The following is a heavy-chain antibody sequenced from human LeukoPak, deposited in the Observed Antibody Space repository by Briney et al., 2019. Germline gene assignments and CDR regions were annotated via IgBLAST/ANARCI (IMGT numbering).Heavy chain of an antibody. CDR1: GGSISTYY. CDR3: AREGSMTSRPFVSIDY. Sequence: SSETLSLTGTVSGGSISTYYWSWIRQPAGKGLEWIGRIHTSGSTDYNPSLKSRVTMSVDTSKRQFSLRLSSVTAADTAMYYCAREGSMTSRPFVSIDYWGQGTLVTVSS. D-gene: IGHD6-6*01. V-gene: IGHV4-4*07. CDR2: IHTSGST. J-gene: IGHJ4*02.